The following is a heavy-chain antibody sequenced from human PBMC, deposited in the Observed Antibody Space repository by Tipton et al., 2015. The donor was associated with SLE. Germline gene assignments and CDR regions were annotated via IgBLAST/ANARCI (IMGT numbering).Heavy chain of an antibody. CDR2: IYTSGST. CDR3: ARAIAYQQLAPMDV. Sequence: TLSLTCTVSGGSISSGSYYWSWIRQPAGKGLEWIGRIYTSGSTNYNPSLKSRVTISVDTSKNQFSLKRSSVTAADTAVYYCARAIAYQQLAPMDVWGKGTTVTVSS. CDR1: GGSISSGSYY. J-gene: IGHJ6*03. V-gene: IGHV4-61*02. D-gene: IGHD6-13*01.